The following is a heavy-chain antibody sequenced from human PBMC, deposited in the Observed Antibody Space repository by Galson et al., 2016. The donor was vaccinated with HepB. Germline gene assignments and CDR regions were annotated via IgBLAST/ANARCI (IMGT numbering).Heavy chain of an antibody. V-gene: IGHV4-39*02. J-gene: IGHJ4*02. Sequence: SETLSLTCTVFGGSISSSHSYYWGWIRQPPGRGLEWIGTISYHGKTYYHPSLKSRVTISVDTSRNQFSLRLSSVTATDTAVYYCASDDYWGQGTLVTVSS. CDR2: ISYHGKT. CDR1: GGSISSSHSYY. CDR3: ASDDY.